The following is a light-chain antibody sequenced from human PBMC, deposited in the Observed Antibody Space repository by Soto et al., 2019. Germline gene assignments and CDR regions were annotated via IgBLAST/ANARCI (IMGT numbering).Light chain of an antibody. Sequence: IQVTQSPASLSASLGDSVTITCRASQAFXNYFNWYEPKPGKAPKLLIXYESSLQSGVPSRFIGSGSGRDFTLTISSLQPEYFASSYCQQSYSTSPRTVGQGTKVDI. CDR2: YES. CDR1: QAFXNY. CDR3: QQSYSTSPRT. J-gene: IGKJ1*01. V-gene: IGKV1-39*01.